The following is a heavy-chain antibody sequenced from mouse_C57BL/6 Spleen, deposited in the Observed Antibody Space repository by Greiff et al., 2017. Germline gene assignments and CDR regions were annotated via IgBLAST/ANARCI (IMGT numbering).Heavy chain of an antibody. CDR2: IRSKSNNYAT. D-gene: IGHD1-1*01. CDR3: VRQTVVEYYFDY. V-gene: IGHV10-1*01. J-gene: IGHJ2*01. CDR1: GFSFNTYA. Sequence: EVKLVESGGGLVQPKGSLKLSCAASGFSFNTYAMNWVRQAPGKGLEWVARIRSKSNNYATYYADSVKDRFTISRDDSESMLYLQMNNLKTEDTAMYYCVRQTVVEYYFDYWGQGTTLTVSS.